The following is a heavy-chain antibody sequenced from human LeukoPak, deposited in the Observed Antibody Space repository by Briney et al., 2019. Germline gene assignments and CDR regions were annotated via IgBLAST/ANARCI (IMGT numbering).Heavy chain of an antibody. Sequence: PSETLSLTCTVSGGSISSYYWSWIRQPPGKGLEWIGYIYYSGSTNYNPSLKSRVTISVDTSKNQFSLKLSSVTAADTAVYYCARILGLSFDYWGQGTLVTVSS. CDR1: GGSISSYY. V-gene: IGHV4-59*01. CDR3: ARILGLSFDY. J-gene: IGHJ4*02. CDR2: IYYSGST. D-gene: IGHD3/OR15-3a*01.